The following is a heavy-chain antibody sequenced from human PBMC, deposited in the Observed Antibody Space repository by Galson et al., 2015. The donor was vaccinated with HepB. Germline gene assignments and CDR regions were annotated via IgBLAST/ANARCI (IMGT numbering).Heavy chain of an antibody. CDR3: AKGYGLFDY. Sequence: SLRLSCAASGFAFDTHAMSWVRQAPGRGLEWISGISGNGDSTFYADSVKGRFTVSRDNSNNMLYPQMNSLRAEDAGLYFCAKGYGLFDYWGQGSLVTVSS. CDR1: GFAFDTHA. V-gene: IGHV3-23*01. D-gene: IGHD5-18*01. J-gene: IGHJ4*02. CDR2: ISGNGDST.